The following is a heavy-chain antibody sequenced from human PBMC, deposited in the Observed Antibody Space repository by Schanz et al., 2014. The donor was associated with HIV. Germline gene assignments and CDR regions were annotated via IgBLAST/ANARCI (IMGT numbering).Heavy chain of an antibody. J-gene: IGHJ6*02. CDR2: ISAYNGNI. Sequence: QVQLVQSGAEMKKPGASVKVSCKASGYTFTSYGISWVRQAPGQGLEWMGWISAYNGNIFYPKELRGRVTMTTDTFTTTASMELRSLTSDDTAVYFCARSNYDILRERAYYYYYGLDVWGQGTTVTVSS. D-gene: IGHD3-9*01. V-gene: IGHV1-18*01. CDR1: GYTFTSYG. CDR3: ARSNYDILRERAYYYYYGLDV.